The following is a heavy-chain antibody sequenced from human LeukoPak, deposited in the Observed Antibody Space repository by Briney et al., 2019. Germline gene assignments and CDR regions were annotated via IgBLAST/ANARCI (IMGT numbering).Heavy chain of an antibody. CDR2: INAGNGNT. D-gene: IGHD6-13*01. Sequence: ASVKVSCKASGYTFTSYAMHWVRQAPGQRLEWMGWINAGNGNTKYSQKFQGRVTITRDTSASTAYMELSSLRSDDTAVYYCARDPSPSSWYDDYWGQGTLVTVSS. V-gene: IGHV1-3*01. CDR3: ARDPSPSSWYDDY. CDR1: GYTFTSYA. J-gene: IGHJ4*02.